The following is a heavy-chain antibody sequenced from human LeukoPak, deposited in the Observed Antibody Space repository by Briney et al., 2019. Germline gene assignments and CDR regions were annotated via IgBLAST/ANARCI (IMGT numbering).Heavy chain of an antibody. CDR3: AKDRGYCSGGSCYYYYYGMDV. D-gene: IGHD2-15*01. Sequence: GGSLRLSCAASGFTFKDFYMSWVRQAPGKGLEWVSYINHLGSQTDYADSVKGRFTISRDNSKNSLYLQMNSLRTEDTALYYCAKDRGYCSGGSCYYYYYGMDVWGQGTTVTVSS. V-gene: IGHV3-11*05. J-gene: IGHJ6*02. CDR1: GFTFKDFY. CDR2: INHLGSQT.